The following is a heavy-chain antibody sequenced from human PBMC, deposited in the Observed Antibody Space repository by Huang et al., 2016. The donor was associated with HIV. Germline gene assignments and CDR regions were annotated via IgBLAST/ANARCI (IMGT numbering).Heavy chain of an antibody. J-gene: IGHJ4*02. D-gene: IGHD3-3*01. CDR2: IRYDGNNY. CDR3: AKDLTYTFGRHFDY. V-gene: IGHV3-30*02. Sequence: QVQLVESGGGVVQPGGSLRLSCTACGFTFGSFGMHWVRQGSGKGMERVAFIRYDGNNYYDADSVRGRFTISRDNSKDTLYLQMNRLRPDDSAVYYCAKDLTYTFGRHFDYWGRGTLVTVSS. CDR1: GFTFGSFG.